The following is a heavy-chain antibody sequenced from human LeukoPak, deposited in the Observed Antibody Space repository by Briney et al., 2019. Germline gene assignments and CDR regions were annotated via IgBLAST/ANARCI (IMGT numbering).Heavy chain of an antibody. V-gene: IGHV6-1*01. CDR2: TYYRSKWYY. J-gene: IGHJ3*01. CDR1: GDTVSSNSAA. Sequence: SQTLSLTCDISGDTVSSNSAAWNWIRQSPSRGLEWLGRTYYRSKWYYDYAVSVRSRITISPDTSKNQFSLQLNSVTADDTAVYYCARGFALDFWGQGTMVTVSS. CDR3: ARGFALDF.